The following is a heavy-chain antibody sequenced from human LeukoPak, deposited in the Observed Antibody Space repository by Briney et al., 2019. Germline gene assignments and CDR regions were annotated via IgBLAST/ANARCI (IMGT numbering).Heavy chain of an antibody. CDR1: GFTLSRYS. CDR3: ARDYDDSSGSSWFDP. D-gene: IGHD3-22*01. V-gene: IGHV3-21*01. J-gene: IGHJ5*02. CDR2: ISSGSSFM. Sequence: PGGSLRLSCAASGFTLSRYSMNWVRQAPGKGSECVSSISSGSSFMYYADSVKGRFTISRDNAKNSLYLQMNSLRAKDTALYYCARDYDDSSGSSWFDPWGQGTLVTVSS.